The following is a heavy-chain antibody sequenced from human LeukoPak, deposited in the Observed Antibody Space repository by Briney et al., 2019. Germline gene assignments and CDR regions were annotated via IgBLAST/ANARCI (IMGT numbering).Heavy chain of an antibody. CDR2: ISNSGTAI. Sequence: GGSPRLSCAASGFTFSSYEMNWVRQAPGKGLEWVSYISNSGTAIYYADSVKGRFTISRDNAKSSLYLQMNSLRAEDTAVYYCARDSKRPYYYYGMDVWGQGTTVTVSS. J-gene: IGHJ6*02. CDR1: GFTFSSYE. D-gene: IGHD6-6*01. CDR3: ARDSKRPYYYYGMDV. V-gene: IGHV3-48*03.